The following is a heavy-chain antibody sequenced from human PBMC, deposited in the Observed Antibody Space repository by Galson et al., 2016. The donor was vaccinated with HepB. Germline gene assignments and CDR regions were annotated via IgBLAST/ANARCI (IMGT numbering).Heavy chain of an antibody. Sequence: SVKVSCKASGFTFIKQYFHWVRQAPGQGLEWMGWISTHSGNTKYAQKFQGGLTLTTDSSTTTAYMELRSLRFDDTALYYCARDVQYRFDSWGQGTLVTVSS. J-gene: IGHJ4*02. D-gene: IGHD2/OR15-2a*01. CDR3: ARDVQYRFDS. V-gene: IGHV1-18*01. CDR2: ISTHSGNT. CDR1: GFTFIKQY.